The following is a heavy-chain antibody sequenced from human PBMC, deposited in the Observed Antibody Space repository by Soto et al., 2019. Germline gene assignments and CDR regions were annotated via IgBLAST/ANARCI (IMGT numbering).Heavy chain of an antibody. V-gene: IGHV3-23*01. Sequence: EVQLLESWGGLVQPGGSLRLSCAASGFTFSSYAMSWVRQAPGKGLEWVSAISGSGGSTYYADSVKGRFTISRDNSKNTLYLQMNSLRAEDTAVYYCAKSQYYDFWSGYPPGYGMDVWGQGTTVTVSS. J-gene: IGHJ6*02. CDR3: AKSQYYDFWSGYPPGYGMDV. D-gene: IGHD3-3*01. CDR1: GFTFSSYA. CDR2: ISGSGGST.